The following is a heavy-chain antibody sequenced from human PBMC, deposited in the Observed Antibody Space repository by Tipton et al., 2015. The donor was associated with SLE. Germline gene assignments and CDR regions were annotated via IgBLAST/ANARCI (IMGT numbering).Heavy chain of an antibody. CDR1: GFTFGTYW. V-gene: IGHV3-7*03. J-gene: IGHJ3*02. Sequence: SLRLSCAASGFTFGTYWMNWVRQAPGKGLEWVASINQDGSEKLYVDSVKGRFTISRDNAKNSLFLQMNSLRVEDTAVYYCARAHWKGDAFDIWGQGTMVTVSS. CDR2: INQDGSEK. CDR3: ARAHWKGDAFDI. D-gene: IGHD1-1*01.